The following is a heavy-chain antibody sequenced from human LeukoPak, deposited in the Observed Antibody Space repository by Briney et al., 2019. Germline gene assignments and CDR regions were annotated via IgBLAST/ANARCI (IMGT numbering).Heavy chain of an antibody. J-gene: IGHJ4*02. Sequence: GASVKVSCKASGYTFNSYYMHWVRQAPGQGLEWMGWINPNSGGTNYAQKFQGRVTMTRDTSISTAYMGLSRLRSDDTAVYYCARYTGSSGWYGFFDYWGQGTLVTVSS. CDR3: ARYTGSSGWYGFFDY. CDR1: GYTFNSYY. D-gene: IGHD6-19*01. V-gene: IGHV1-2*02. CDR2: INPNSGGT.